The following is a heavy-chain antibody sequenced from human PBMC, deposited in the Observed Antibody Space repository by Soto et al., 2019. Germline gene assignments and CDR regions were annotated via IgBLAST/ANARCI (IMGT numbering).Heavy chain of an antibody. V-gene: IGHV1-3*01. CDR2: INAGNDNT. CDR1: GYTFTTYV. Sequence: ASVKVSCKASGYTFTTYVMHWVRQAPGQRLEWMGWINAGNDNTKYSQKFQGRVTITRDTSASTVYMELSSLSSEDTAVYYCARPRYYYDSSGYFFDYWGQGTLVTVSS. D-gene: IGHD3-22*01. CDR3: ARPRYYYDSSGYFFDY. J-gene: IGHJ4*02.